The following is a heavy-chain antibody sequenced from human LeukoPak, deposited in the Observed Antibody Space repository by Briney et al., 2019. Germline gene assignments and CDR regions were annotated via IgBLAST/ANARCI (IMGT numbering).Heavy chain of an antibody. D-gene: IGHD3-10*01. Sequence: PGASVKVSCKASGYTFNSYDINWVRQATGQGLEWMGWMNPNTGNTGYGERFQGRATMTRDNSISTAYMELNSLTSEDTAVYYCARGGAGTYYKRDGWFDPWGQGTVVTVSS. CDR1: GYTFNSYD. J-gene: IGHJ5*02. V-gene: IGHV1-8*01. CDR2: MNPNTGNT. CDR3: ARGGAGTYYKRDGWFDP.